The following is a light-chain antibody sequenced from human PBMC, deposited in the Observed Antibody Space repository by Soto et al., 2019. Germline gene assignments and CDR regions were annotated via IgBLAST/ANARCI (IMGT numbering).Light chain of an antibody. CDR1: QSISSNY. V-gene: IGKV3-20*01. J-gene: IGKJ1*01. CDR2: AAS. Sequence: EIVLTQSPCTLSLSPGERATLSCRASQSISSNYLAWYQQRPGQPPRLLIHAASNRATGVPDRFSGSGSGTDFTLTISRLEPEDFAVYYCQQYGSSPTFGQGTKVDIK. CDR3: QQYGSSPT.